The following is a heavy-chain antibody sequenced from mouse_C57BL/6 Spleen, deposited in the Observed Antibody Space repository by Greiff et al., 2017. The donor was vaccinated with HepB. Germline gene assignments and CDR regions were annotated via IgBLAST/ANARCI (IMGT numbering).Heavy chain of an antibody. D-gene: IGHD1-1*01. V-gene: IGHV1-55*01. J-gene: IGHJ4*01. CDR3: ARSLITTDAMDY. CDR2: IYPGSGST. CDR1: GYTFTSYW. Sequence: QVQLQQPGAELVKPGASVKMSCKASGYTFTSYWITWVKQRPGQGLEWIGDIYPGSGSTNYNEKFKSKATLTVDTSSSTAYMQLSSLTSEDSAVYYCARSLITTDAMDYWGQGTSVTVSS.